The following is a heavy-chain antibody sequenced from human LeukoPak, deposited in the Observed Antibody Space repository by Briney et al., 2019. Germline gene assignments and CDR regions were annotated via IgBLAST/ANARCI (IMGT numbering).Heavy chain of an antibody. CDR3: ARLKAYNSKAFDI. J-gene: IGHJ3*02. CDR2: INPNTGGT. CDR1: GYTFTGYY. V-gene: IGHV1-2*02. Sequence: ASVKVSRKASGYTFTGYYMHWVRQAPGQGLEWMGWINPNTGGTNYAQKFQDRVIMTRDTSISTAYMELSRLRSDDTAMYYCARLKAYNSKAFDIWGQGTVVTVSS. D-gene: IGHD1-20*01.